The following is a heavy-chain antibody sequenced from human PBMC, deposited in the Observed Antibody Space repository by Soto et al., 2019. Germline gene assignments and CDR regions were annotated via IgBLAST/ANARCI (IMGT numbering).Heavy chain of an antibody. J-gene: IGHJ6*03. Sequence: GASVKVSCKASGYTFTSYDINWVRQATGQGLEWMGWMNPNSGNTGYAQKFQGRVTMTRNTSISTAYMELSSLRSEDTAVYYCARGYRSRSAAAGNYYYYYMDVWAKGTTVTVSS. D-gene: IGHD6-13*01. CDR3: ARGYRSRSAAAGNYYYYYMDV. V-gene: IGHV1-8*01. CDR2: MNPNSGNT. CDR1: GYTFTSYD.